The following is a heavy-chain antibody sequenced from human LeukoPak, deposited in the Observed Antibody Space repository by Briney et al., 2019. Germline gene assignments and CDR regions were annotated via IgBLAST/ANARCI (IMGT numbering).Heavy chain of an antibody. D-gene: IGHD6-19*01. Sequence: GASVKVSCKASGYTFTDYYLHWVRQAPGQGLEWMGWLNPNSGGTNYAQKFQGRVTMTRDTSISTGYMELSGLISDDTAVYYCARGSRISGSKTTYDIWGQGTMVTVSS. CDR1: GYTFTDYY. V-gene: IGHV1-2*02. CDR3: ARGSRISGSKTTYDI. CDR2: LNPNSGGT. J-gene: IGHJ3*02.